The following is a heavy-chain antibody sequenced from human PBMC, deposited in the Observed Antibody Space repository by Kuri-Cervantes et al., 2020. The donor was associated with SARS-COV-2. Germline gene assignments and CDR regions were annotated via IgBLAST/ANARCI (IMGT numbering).Heavy chain of an antibody. CDR1: GFTFSGPW. D-gene: IGHD1-1*01. CDR3: VRDGDHWNFDY. CDR2: INPDGSYT. V-gene: IGHV3-74*01. Sequence: GASLKISCAASGFTFSGPWIHWVRQAPGKGLVWVSRINPDGSYTNNADSVKGRFTLSRDNAKNMLFLQMNSLRAEDTAVYYCVRDGDHWNFDYWGQGTLVTVSS. J-gene: IGHJ4*02.